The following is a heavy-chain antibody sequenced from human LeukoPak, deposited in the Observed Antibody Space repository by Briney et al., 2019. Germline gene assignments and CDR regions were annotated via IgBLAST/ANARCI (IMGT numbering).Heavy chain of an antibody. V-gene: IGHV3-23*01. D-gene: IGHD3-9*01. CDR2: IGGDGGEK. J-gene: IGHJ3*01. CDR3: AKDYFRRNGVYDAFDL. CDR1: GFTFGDFA. Sequence: PGGSLRPSCVGSGFTFGDFAMSWVRQAPGAGPEWVSVIGGDGGEKYYADFVKGRFTISRDNSENTMYLQMSSLRAEDTAVYYCAKDYFRRNGVYDAFDLWGHGTTVTVS.